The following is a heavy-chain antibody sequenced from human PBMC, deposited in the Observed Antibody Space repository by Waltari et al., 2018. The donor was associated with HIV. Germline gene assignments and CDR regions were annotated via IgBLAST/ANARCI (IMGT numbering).Heavy chain of an antibody. J-gene: IGHJ6*02. Sequence: QVQRVESGGGVVQPGRYLRLSCAASGFTFSSNGMHWVRQAPGKGLEWVAVISYDGSNKYYADSVKGRFTISRDNSKNTLYLQMNSLRAEDTAVYYCAKPAAMASYGMDVWGQGTTVTVSS. D-gene: IGHD5-18*01. CDR3: AKPAAMASYGMDV. CDR2: ISYDGSNK. CDR1: GFTFSSNG. V-gene: IGHV3-30*18.